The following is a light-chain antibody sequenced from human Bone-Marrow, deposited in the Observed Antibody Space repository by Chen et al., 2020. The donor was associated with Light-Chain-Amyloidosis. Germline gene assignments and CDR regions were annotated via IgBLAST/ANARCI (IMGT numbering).Light chain of an antibody. CDR1: SSYVGCDNH. J-gene: IGLJ1*01. CDR3: SSYTITNTLV. Sequence: QSALTQPASVSGSLGQSITISCTGTSSYVGCDNHVSWYQQHPDKAPKLMIYKVTNRPSCVPDRFSSSKSDNTASLTISGLQTEDEADYFCSSYTITNTLVFGSGTRVTVL. CDR2: KVT. V-gene: IGLV2-14*01.